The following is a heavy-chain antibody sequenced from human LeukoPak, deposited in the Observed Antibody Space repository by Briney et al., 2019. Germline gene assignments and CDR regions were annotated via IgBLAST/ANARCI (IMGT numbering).Heavy chain of an antibody. CDR1: GGSFSGYY. V-gene: IGHV4-34*01. D-gene: IGHD3-3*01. J-gene: IGHJ4*02. CDR2: INHSGST. Sequence: SETLSLTCAVYGGSFSGYYWSWIRQPPGKGLEWIGEINHSGSTNYNPSLKSRVTISVDTSKNQFSLKLSSVTAADTAVYYCARGRGVAGFWHYWGQGTLVTVSS. CDR3: ARGRGVAGFWHY.